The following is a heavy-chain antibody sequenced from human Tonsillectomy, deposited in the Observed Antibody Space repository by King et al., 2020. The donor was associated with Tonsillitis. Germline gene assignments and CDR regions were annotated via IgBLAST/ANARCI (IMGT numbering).Heavy chain of an antibody. J-gene: IGHJ2*01. CDR2: IYSGGST. CDR1: GFTVSSNY. CDR3: GGDAGDDWYFDL. D-gene: IGHD7-27*01. Sequence: VQLVETGGGLIQPGGSLRLSCAASGFTVSSNYMSWVRQAPGKGLEWVSVIYSGGSTYYADSVKGRFTITRDNSKNTLYLQMNSLGAEDTAVYYCGGDAGDDWYFDLWGRGTLVTVSS. V-gene: IGHV3-53*02.